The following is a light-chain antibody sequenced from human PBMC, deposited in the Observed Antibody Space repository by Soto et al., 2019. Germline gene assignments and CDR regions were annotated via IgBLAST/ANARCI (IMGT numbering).Light chain of an antibody. V-gene: IGKV3-15*01. Sequence: ETVMTQSPATLSVSPGERVTLSCRASQSVSSNLAWYEQKPGQSPRLLIYGVSTRATGIPARFSGSGSGTEFTLTISSLQSEDLAVYYCQQYNNWPLTFGGGTKVDI. CDR2: GVS. CDR1: QSVSSN. J-gene: IGKJ4*01. CDR3: QQYNNWPLT.